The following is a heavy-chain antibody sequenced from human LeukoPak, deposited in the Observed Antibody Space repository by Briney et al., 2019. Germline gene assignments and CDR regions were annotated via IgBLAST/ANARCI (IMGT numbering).Heavy chain of an antibody. CDR1: GYTFTGYY. Sequence: ASVKVSCKASGYTFTGYYMHWVRQAPGQGLEWMGWINPNSGGTNYAQKFQGRVTMTRDTSISTAYMELSRLRSDDTAVYYCARDYDRVRGSGSYGGYWGQGTLVTVSS. CDR3: ARDYDRVRGSGSYGGY. J-gene: IGHJ4*02. CDR2: INPNSGGT. D-gene: IGHD1-26*01. V-gene: IGHV1-2*02.